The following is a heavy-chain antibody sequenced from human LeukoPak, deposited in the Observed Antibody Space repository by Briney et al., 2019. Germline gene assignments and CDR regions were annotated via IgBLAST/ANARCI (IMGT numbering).Heavy chain of an antibody. CDR3: ARAGATLDFFDY. J-gene: IGHJ4*02. D-gene: IGHD4/OR15-4a*01. CDR2: ISYDGSNK. V-gene: IGHV3-30-3*01. Sequence: PGGSLRLSCAASGFTFSSYAMHWVRQAPGKGLEWVAVISYDGSNKYYADSVKGRFTISRDNSKNTLYLQMNSLRAEDTAVYYCARAGATLDFFDYWGQGTLVTVSS. CDR1: GFTFSSYA.